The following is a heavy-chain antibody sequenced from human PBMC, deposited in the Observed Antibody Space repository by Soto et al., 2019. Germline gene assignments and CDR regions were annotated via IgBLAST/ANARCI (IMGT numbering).Heavy chain of an antibody. CDR2: TIPIFGTA. CDR3: ARSAIYGDYFDY. D-gene: IGHD4-17*01. Sequence: QVQLVQSGAEVKKPGSSVKVSCKASGGTFSSYAISWVRQAPGQGLEWMGGTIPIFGTANYGQKCQGRVVITADKSTSTADMELSSLRCKETAVYYCARSAIYGDYFDYWGEGTLVAVSS. J-gene: IGHJ4*02. V-gene: IGHV1-69*06. CDR1: GGTFSSYA.